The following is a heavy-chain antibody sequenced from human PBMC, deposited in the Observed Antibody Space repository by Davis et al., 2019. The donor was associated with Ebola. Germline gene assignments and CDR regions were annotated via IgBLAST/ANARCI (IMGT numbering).Heavy chain of an antibody. D-gene: IGHD3-3*01. Sequence: GGSLRLSCAASGFTFSDYGMHWVRQAPGKGLEWVAFIRYIGNDEYYGDSVKGRFTISRDNSKNTLYLQMNILRAEDTAVYYCARDIYPGDYYYYHYGLDVWGQGTTVTVSS. CDR1: GFTFSDYG. V-gene: IGHV3-30*02. CDR2: IRYIGNDE. J-gene: IGHJ6*02. CDR3: ARDIYPGDYYYYHYGLDV.